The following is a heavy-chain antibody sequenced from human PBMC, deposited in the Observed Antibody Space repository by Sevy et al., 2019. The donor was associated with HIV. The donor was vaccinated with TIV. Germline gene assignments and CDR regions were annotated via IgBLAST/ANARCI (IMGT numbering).Heavy chain of an antibody. V-gene: IGHV3-7*01. CDR3: VPSGGGHAGY. CDR2: IKQDGSEK. CDR1: GFTLSSRW. J-gene: IGHJ4*02. Sequence: GGSLRLSCAASGFTLSSRWMSWVRQAPGNGLEWVANIKQDGSEKYYVDSVKDRFTISRDNAKNSLYLQMNSLRAEDTAVYYCVPSGGGHAGYWGQGTMVTVSS. D-gene: IGHD2-15*01.